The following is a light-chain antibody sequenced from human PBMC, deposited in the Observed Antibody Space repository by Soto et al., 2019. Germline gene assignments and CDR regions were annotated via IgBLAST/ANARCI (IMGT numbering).Light chain of an antibody. CDR3: SSYTSSSTSYVV. J-gene: IGLJ2*01. V-gene: IGLV2-14*01. CDR2: EVS. Sequence: QSALTQPASVSGSPGQSITISCIGTSSDVGGYNYVSWYQQHPGRAPKLMIYEVSNRPSGVSNRFSGSKSANTASLTISGLQAEDEADYYCSSYTSSSTSYVVFGGGTKVTVL. CDR1: SSDVGGYNY.